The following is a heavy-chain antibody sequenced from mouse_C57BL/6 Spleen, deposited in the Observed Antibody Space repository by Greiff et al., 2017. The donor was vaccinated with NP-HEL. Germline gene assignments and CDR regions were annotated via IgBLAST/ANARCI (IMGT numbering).Heavy chain of an antibody. V-gene: IGHV1-81*01. J-gene: IGHJ4*01. CDR3: ARGGTTVVATMDY. Sequence: VKLMESGAELARPGASVKLSCKASGYTFTSYGISWVKQRTGQGLEWIGEIYPRSGNTYYNEKFKGKATLTADKSSSTAYMELRSLTSEDSAVYFCARGGTTVVATMDYWGQGTSVTVSS. CDR2: IYPRSGNT. D-gene: IGHD1-1*01. CDR1: GYTFTSYG.